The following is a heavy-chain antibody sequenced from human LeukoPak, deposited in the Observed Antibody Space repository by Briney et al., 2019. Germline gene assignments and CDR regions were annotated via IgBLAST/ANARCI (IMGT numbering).Heavy chain of an antibody. J-gene: IGHJ4*02. Sequence: GGSLRLSCAASGFSFSTYAMSRVRQAPGKGLEWVSSISSSSSYIYYADSVKGRSTISRDNAKNSLYLQMNSLRAEDTAVYYCARDLDYGDYAFDYWGQGTLVTVSS. V-gene: IGHV3-21*01. CDR2: ISSSSSYI. D-gene: IGHD4-17*01. CDR1: GFSFSTYA. CDR3: ARDLDYGDYAFDY.